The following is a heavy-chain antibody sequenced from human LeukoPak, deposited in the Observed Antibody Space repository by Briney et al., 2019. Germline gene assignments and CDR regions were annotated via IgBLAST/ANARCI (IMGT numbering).Heavy chain of an antibody. V-gene: IGHV4-61*02. Sequence: SETLSLTCTVSGGSISSGSYYWSWIRQPAGKGLEWIGRTYTSGSTNYNPSLKSRVSISVDTSKNQFSLKLNSVTAADTAVYYCARVTSGGYLDSWGQGTLVTVSS. CDR1: GGSISSGSYY. CDR2: TYTSGST. CDR3: ARVTSGGYLDS. J-gene: IGHJ4*02. D-gene: IGHD3-22*01.